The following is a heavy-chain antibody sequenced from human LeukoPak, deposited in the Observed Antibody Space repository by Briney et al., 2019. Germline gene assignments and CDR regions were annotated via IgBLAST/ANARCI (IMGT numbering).Heavy chain of an antibody. J-gene: IGHJ6*03. CDR3: ARGLSSSLEYYYMDV. Sequence: SETLSLTCTVSGGSITSSSYYWSWIRQPPGKGLEWIGYIYYSGSTNYNPSLKSRVTISVDTSKNQFSLKLSSVTAADTAVYYCARGLSSSLEYYYMDVWGKGTTVTISS. CDR2: IYYSGST. V-gene: IGHV4-61*01. D-gene: IGHD6-13*01. CDR1: GGSITSSSYY.